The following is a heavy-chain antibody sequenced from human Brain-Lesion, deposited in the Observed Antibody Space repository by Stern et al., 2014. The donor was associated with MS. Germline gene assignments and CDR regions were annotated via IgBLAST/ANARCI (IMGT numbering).Heavy chain of an antibody. D-gene: IGHD1-14*01. CDR1: GFTLDDYA. J-gene: IGHJ4*02. CDR3: ARDITGSSAYFAY. Sequence: EVQLVQSGGDLVQPGRSLSLSCAASGFTLDDYAMHLVRQPPRPGLEWVAGVRWYRGANCYADSVKGRFTTSRDNAYSSLYLQMNSLRPEDTALYYCARDITGSSAYFAYWGQGTLVTVSS. V-gene: IGHV3-9*01. CDR2: VRWYRGAN.